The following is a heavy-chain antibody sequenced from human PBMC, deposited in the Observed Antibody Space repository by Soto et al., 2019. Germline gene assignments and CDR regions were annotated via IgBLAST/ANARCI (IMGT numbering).Heavy chain of an antibody. CDR3: ASTDYYDSSGYSY. D-gene: IGHD3-22*01. CDR2: IYHSGST. V-gene: IGHV4-30-2*01. CDR1: GGTISSGGYS. J-gene: IGHJ4*02. Sequence: SETLSLTCAVSGGTISSGGYSWSWIRQPPGKGLEWIGYIYHSGSTYYNPSLKSRVTISVDRSKNQFSLKLSSVTAADTAVYYCASTDYYDSSGYSYWGQGTLVTVSS.